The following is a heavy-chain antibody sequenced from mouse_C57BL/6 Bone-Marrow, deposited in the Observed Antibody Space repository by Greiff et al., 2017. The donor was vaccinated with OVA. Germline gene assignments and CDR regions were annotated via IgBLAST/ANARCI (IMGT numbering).Heavy chain of an antibody. CDR1: GYTFTSYG. CDR2: IYPRSGNT. V-gene: IGHV1-81*01. CDR3: ARRWLLAY. D-gene: IGHD2-3*01. Sequence: QVTLKESGAELARPGASVKLSCKASGYTFTSYGISWVKQRTGQGLEWIGEIYPRSGNTYYNEKFKGKATLTADKSSSTAYMELRSLTSEDSAVYFCARRWLLAYWGQGTLVTVSA. J-gene: IGHJ3*01.